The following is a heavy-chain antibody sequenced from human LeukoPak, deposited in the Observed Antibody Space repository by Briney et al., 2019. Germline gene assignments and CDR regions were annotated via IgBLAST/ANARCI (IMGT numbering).Heavy chain of an antibody. J-gene: IGHJ4*02. V-gene: IGHV4-34*01. Sequence: SETLSLTCAVYGGSFSDYYWTWVRQPPGKGLEWIGEINHSGSTNYNPSLKSRVTISADTSKSQFSLKVTPVTAADTALYYCARVAHPSRNGYYLGYWGQGTLVTISS. CDR2: INHSGST. D-gene: IGHD5-12*01. CDR1: GGSFSDYY. CDR3: ARVAHPSRNGYYLGY.